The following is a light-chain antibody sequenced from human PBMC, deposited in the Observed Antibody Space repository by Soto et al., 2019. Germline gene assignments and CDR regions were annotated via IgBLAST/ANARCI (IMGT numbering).Light chain of an antibody. CDR1: QTISSW. CDR3: QQYDDLPSIT. V-gene: IGKV1-33*01. Sequence: DIQMTQSPSTLSGSVGDRVTITCRASQTISSWLAWYQQKPGKAPKLLIYDASNLETGVPSRFSGSGSGTDFTFTISSLQPEDIATYSCQQYDDLPSITFGQGTRLEIK. CDR2: DAS. J-gene: IGKJ5*01.